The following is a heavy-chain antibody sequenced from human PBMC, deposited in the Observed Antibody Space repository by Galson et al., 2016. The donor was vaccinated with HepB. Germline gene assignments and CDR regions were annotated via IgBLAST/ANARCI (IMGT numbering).Heavy chain of an antibody. CDR2: IYHTGTS. J-gene: IGHJ5*02. CDR3: ARAAIIPGTRMVFDP. D-gene: IGHD2-8*01. V-gene: IGHV4-4*02. Sequence: ETLSLTCDVSGASISDSNWWTWVRQVPGKGLEWIGEIYHTGTSNNNPFLNSRFTLSVDKSRSHFSLNITSVTAADTAVYYCARAAIIPGTRMVFDPWGQGTLVSVSS. CDR1: GASISDSNW.